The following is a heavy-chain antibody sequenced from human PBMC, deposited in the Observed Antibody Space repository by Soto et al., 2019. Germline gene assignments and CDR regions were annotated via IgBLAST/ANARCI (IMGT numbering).Heavy chain of an antibody. CDR3: AKKYSYGSGSYLYHFDY. CDR2: ITASGGST. D-gene: IGHD3-10*01. V-gene: IGHV3-23*01. J-gene: IGHJ4*02. Sequence: EVQLLESGGGLVQPGGSLRLSCAASGFTFNNYAMTWVRQAPGKGLEWVSTITASGGSTCYADSVKGRFSISRDNSQNTLYLQMNSLRAEDTALYYCAKKYSYGSGSYLYHFDYWGQGTLVTVSS. CDR1: GFTFNNYA.